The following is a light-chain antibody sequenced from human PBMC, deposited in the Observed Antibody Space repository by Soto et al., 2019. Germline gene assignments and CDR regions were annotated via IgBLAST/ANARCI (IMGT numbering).Light chain of an antibody. CDR3: SSYTSSSTLGGV. Sequence: QSALTQPRSVSGSPGQSVTISCTGTSSDVGGYNYVSWYQQHPGKAPKLMIYDVSKRPSGVPDRFSGSKSGNTASLTISGLQAEDEADYHCSSYTSSSTLGGVFGTGTKLTVL. J-gene: IGLJ1*01. V-gene: IGLV2-11*01. CDR2: DVS. CDR1: SSDVGGYNY.